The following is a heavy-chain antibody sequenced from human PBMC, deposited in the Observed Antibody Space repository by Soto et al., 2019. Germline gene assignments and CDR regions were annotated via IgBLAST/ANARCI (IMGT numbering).Heavy chain of an antibody. D-gene: IGHD3-3*01. V-gene: IGHV3-23*01. Sequence: EVQLLESGGGLVQPGGSLRLSCAASGFTFSSYAMSWVRQAPGKGLEWVSAISGSGGSTYYADSVKGRFTISRDNSKNTLYLQINSLRAEDTAVYYCAKDLRFLEWLFSRWGQGTLVTVSS. J-gene: IGHJ4*02. CDR3: AKDLRFLEWLFSR. CDR2: ISGSGGST. CDR1: GFTFSSYA.